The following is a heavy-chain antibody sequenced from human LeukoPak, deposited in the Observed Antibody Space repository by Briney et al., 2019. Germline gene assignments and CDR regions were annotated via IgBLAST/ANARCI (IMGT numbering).Heavy chain of an antibody. D-gene: IGHD4-4*01. V-gene: IGHV4-34*01. CDR3: ARGPTVISSHYGMDV. J-gene: IGHJ6*02. CDR1: GGSFSGYY. CDR2: INHSGST. Sequence: SETLSLTCAVYGGSFSGYYWSWIRQPPGKGLEWIGEINHSGSTNYNPSLKSRVTISVDTSKNQFSLKLSSVTAADTAVYYCARGPTVISSHYGMDVWGQGTTVTVSS.